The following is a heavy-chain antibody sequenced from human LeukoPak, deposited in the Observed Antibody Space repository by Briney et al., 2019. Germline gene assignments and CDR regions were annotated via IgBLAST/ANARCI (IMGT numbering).Heavy chain of an antibody. V-gene: IGHV3-30-3*01. D-gene: IGHD3-3*01. CDR3: ARDYDFEGLDAFDI. CDR1: GFTFSSYA. J-gene: IGHJ3*02. CDR2: ISYDGSNK. Sequence: GGSLRLSCAASGFTFSSYAMHWVRQAPGKGLGWVAVISYDGSNKYYADSVKGRFTISRDNSKNTLYLQMNSLRAEDTAVYYCARDYDFEGLDAFDIWGQGTMVTVSS.